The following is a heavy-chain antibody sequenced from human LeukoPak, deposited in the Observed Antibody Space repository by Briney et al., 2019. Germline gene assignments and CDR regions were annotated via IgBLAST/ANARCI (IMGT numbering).Heavy chain of an antibody. Sequence: SETLSLTCTVSGGSISSYYWSWIRQPAGKGLEWIGRFYTSESSNYNPSLKGRVTMSVDTSRNQFSLKLSSVTAADTAVYYCAREGREFDSTGSRYFYYYMDVWGKGTTVTVSS. D-gene: IGHD1-14*01. CDR2: FYTSESS. J-gene: IGHJ6*03. V-gene: IGHV4-4*07. CDR1: GGSISSYY. CDR3: AREGREFDSTGSRYFYYYMDV.